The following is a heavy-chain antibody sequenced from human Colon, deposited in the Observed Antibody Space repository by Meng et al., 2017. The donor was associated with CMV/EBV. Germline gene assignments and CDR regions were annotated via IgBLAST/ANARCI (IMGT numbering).Heavy chain of an antibody. J-gene: IGHJ4*02. Sequence: SETLSPTCTVPGGSISSYYWSWIRQPPGKGLEWIGYIYYSGSTNYNPSLKSRVTISVDTSKNQFSLKLSSVTAADTAVYYCARDPWGPTDYWGQGTLVTVSS. CDR1: GGSISSYY. D-gene: IGHD3-16*01. CDR3: ARDPWGPTDY. CDR2: IYYSGST. V-gene: IGHV4-59*01.